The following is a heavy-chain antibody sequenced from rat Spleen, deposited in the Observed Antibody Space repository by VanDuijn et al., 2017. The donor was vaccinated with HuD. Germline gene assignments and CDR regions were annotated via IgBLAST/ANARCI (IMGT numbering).Heavy chain of an antibody. CDR2: ISYSGST. Sequence: EVQLQESGPGLVKPSQSLSLTCSVTGYSITSNYWGWIRKFPGNKMEWMGYISYSGSTSYNPSLKSRISITRDTSKNQFFLQLNSVTTEDTATYYCARSNYYSSPYVMDAWGQGASVTVSS. CDR1: GYSITSNY. V-gene: IGHV3-1*01. CDR3: ARSNYYSSPYVMDA. D-gene: IGHD1-2*01. J-gene: IGHJ4*01.